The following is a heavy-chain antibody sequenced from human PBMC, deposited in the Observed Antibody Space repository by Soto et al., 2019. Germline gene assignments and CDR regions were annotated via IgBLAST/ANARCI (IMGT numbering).Heavy chain of an antibody. Sequence: EVQLVESGGGLVQPGGSLRLSCAASGFTFSRHDMHWVRQVPGKGVEWVSGIDSAGDAKYPVSVKGRFTISRENAKNPFYLQMDSLGAEDTAVYYCARGGIWGVSWNWFDTWGQGTLVTVSS. J-gene: IGHJ5*02. D-gene: IGHD3-10*01. CDR3: ARGGIWGVSWNWFDT. CDR1: GFTFSRHD. CDR2: IDSAGDA. V-gene: IGHV3-13*01.